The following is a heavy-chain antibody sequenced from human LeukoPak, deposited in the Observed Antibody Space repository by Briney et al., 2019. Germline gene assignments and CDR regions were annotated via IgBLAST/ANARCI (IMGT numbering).Heavy chain of an antibody. CDR1: GGSISSSTYQ. CDR2: IYYSGST. CDR3: ARGLYGYYYYYYMDV. D-gene: IGHD2-8*01. J-gene: IGHJ6*03. V-gene: IGHV4-39*07. Sequence: SETLSLTCTVSGGSISSSTYQWGWIRQPPGKGLEWIGSIYYSGSTYYNPSLRSRVTISVDTSKNQFSLQLNSVTPEDTAVYYCARGLYGYYYYYYMDVWGKGTTVTVSS.